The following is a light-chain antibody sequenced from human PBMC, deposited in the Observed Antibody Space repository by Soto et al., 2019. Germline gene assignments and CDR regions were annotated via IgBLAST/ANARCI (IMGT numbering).Light chain of an antibody. Sequence: EIVLTQSPVTLSLSPGERATLSCRATQSINNFLAWYQQKPGQAPRLLIFDASNRATGIPARFSGSGSGTDFTLTISSLEPEDFAIYYCQQRSNWPPTFGRGTTVEIK. J-gene: IGKJ4*01. CDR2: DAS. V-gene: IGKV3-11*01. CDR3: QQRSNWPPT. CDR1: QSINNF.